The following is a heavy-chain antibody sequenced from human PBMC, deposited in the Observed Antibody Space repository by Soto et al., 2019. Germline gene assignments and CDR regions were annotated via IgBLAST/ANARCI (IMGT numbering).Heavy chain of an antibody. CDR1: GFTFSNYA. CDR3: ARRGSGSYYDY. J-gene: IGHJ4*02. Sequence: EEQLLESGGGLVQPGGSLRLSCAASGFTFSNYAMNWVRQAPVKGLEWVSVISGSGDNTYHADSVKGRFTISRDNSKNTLYLQMNSLRAEDTAVYYCARRGSGSYYDYWGQGTLVTVSS. CDR2: ISGSGDNT. V-gene: IGHV3-23*01. D-gene: IGHD1-26*01.